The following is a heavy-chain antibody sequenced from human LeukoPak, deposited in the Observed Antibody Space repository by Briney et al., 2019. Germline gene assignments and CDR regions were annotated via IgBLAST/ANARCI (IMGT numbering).Heavy chain of an antibody. CDR2: ISYSGST. D-gene: IGHD3-10*01. CDR3: ARDRERYYGSGSFDY. V-gene: IGHV4-59*01. Sequence: SETLSLTCTVSGGSISSYFWSWIRQSPGKGLEWIAYISYSGSTNYNPSLKSRVTISVDTSKNQFSLKLSSVTAADTAVYYCARDRERYYGSGSFDYWGQGTLVTVSS. J-gene: IGHJ4*02. CDR1: GGSISSYF.